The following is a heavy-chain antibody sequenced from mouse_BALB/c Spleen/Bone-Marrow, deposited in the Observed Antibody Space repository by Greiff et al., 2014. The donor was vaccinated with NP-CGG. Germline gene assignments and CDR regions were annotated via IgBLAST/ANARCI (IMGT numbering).Heavy chain of an antibody. J-gene: IGHJ4*01. CDR3: AREDDYYAMDY. Sequence: VQLKESGPDLVKPGASVKISCKASGYSFTGYYMHWVKQSHGKSLEWIGRVNPNDGGSSSSQNFKAKAILTVDKSSSTAYMELRSLTSEDSAVYYCAREDDYYAMDYWGQGTSVTVSS. V-gene: IGHV1-31*01. CDR2: VNPNDGGS. CDR1: GYSFTGYY.